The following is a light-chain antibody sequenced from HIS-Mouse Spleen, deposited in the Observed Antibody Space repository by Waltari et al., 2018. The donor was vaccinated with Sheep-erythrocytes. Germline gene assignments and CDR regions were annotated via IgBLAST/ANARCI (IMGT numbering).Light chain of an antibody. Sequence: QSALTQPPSASGSPGPSVPIPCTGTSSDVGGYNYVSWYQQHPGKAPKPMIYEVSKRPSGVPDRFSGSKSGNTASLTVSGLQAEDEADYYCSSYAGSNNWVFGGGTKLTVL. CDR1: SSDVGGYNY. CDR2: EVS. V-gene: IGLV2-8*01. CDR3: SSYAGSNNWV. J-gene: IGLJ3*02.